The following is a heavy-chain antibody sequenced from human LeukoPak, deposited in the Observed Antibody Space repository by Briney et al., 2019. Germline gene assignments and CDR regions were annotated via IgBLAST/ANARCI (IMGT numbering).Heavy chain of an antibody. CDR2: INWNGGSI. V-gene: IGHV3-20*04. J-gene: IGHJ4*02. CDR3: ARYGDYIDY. CDR1: GFIFVDYG. Sequence: GGSLRLSCAASGFIFVDYGMTWVRQAPGKGLEWVSDINWNGGSIGYADSVKGRFTISRDNAKNSLYLQMNSLRAEDTAVYYCARYGDYIDYWGQGTLVTVSS. D-gene: IGHD4-17*01.